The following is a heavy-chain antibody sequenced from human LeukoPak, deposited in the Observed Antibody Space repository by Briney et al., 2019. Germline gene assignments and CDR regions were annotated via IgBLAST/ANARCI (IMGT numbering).Heavy chain of an antibody. D-gene: IGHD6-13*01. J-gene: IGHJ3*02. V-gene: IGHV3-23*01. CDR1: GFTFSDYY. CDR2: ISGSGGST. CDR3: AKGSSSYYFAFDI. Sequence: PGGSLRLSCAASGFTFSDYYMSWIRQAPGKGLEWVSGISGSGGSTYYADSVKGRFTISRDNSKTTLYLQMNSLRAEDTAVYYCAKGSSSYYFAFDIWGQGTTVTVSS.